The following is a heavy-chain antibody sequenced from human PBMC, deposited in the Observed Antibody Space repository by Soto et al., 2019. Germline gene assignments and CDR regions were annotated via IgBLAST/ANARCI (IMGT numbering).Heavy chain of an antibody. CDR1: GYTFSNYG. CDR2: INAGNGNT. D-gene: IGHD6-19*01. CDR3: ARSGYSSGWYHWYFDF. Sequence: QVQLVQSGAEVKKPGASVKVSCKASGYTFSNYGIHWVRQAPGQRLEWMGWINAGNGNTKYSEKFQGRVTITRDTSASTAYMELSSLRSGGSAVYYFARSGYSSGWYHWYFDFWGRGTLVTVSS. J-gene: IGHJ2*01. V-gene: IGHV1-3*01.